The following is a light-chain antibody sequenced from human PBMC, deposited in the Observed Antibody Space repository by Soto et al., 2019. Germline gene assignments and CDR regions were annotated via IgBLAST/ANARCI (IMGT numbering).Light chain of an antibody. V-gene: IGKV3-20*01. CDR2: GAS. J-gene: IGKJ4*01. CDR3: QQYGSSPLT. CDR1: QSVTSSY. Sequence: EIVLTQSPGTLSLSPGERATLSCRASQSVTSSYFAWYQQKPGQAPRLLIYGASSRATGIPDRFSGSGSGTDFTLTISRQEPEDFAVYYFQQYGSSPLTFGGGTKVEIK.